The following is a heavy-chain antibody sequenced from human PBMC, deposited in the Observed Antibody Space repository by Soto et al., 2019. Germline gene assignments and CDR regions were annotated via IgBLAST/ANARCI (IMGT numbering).Heavy chain of an antibody. CDR2: IIPIFGTA. CDR1: GGTFSSYA. J-gene: IGHJ6*02. V-gene: IGHV1-69*12. CDR3: ARNVVPAARDYYYYGMDV. D-gene: IGHD2-2*01. Sequence: QVQLVQSGAEVKKPGSSVKVSCKASGGTFSSYAISWVRQAPGHGLEWMGGIIPIFGTANYAQKFQGRVTITADESTSTAYMELSSLRSEDTAVYYCARNVVPAARDYYYYGMDVWGQGTTVTVSS.